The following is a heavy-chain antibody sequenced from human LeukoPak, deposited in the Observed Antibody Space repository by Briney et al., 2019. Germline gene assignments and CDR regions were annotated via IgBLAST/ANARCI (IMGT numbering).Heavy chain of an antibody. V-gene: IGHV3-7*01. D-gene: IGHD7-27*01. J-gene: IGHJ4*02. Sequence: GGSLRLSCAAAGFAFRRHWMSWVRQTKGKGLECVAKIKEDGSEKHYVDSVKGRFTISRGNAKNSLYLQMNSLRAEDTAVYYCARDYTGGWNDYWGQGTLVTVSS. CDR3: ARDYTGGWNDY. CDR1: GFAFRRHW. CDR2: IKEDGSEK.